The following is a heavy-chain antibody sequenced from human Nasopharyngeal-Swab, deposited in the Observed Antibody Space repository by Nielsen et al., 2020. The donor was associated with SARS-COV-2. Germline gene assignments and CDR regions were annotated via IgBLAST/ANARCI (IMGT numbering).Heavy chain of an antibody. CDR1: GFTFGSYA. CDR2: ISYDGSNK. CDR3: AGDILYSGYAKNDY. V-gene: IGHV3-30-3*01. J-gene: IGHJ4*02. D-gene: IGHD5-12*01. Sequence: GESLKISCAASGFTFGSYAMHWVRQAPGKGLEWVAVISYDGSNKYYADSVKGRFTISRDNSKNTLYLQMNSLRAEDTAVYYCAGDILYSGYAKNDYWGQGTLVTVSS.